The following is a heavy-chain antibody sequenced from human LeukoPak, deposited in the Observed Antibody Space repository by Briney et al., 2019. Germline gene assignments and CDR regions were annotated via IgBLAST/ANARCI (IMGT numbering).Heavy chain of an antibody. CDR2: IYWNDDN. D-gene: IGHD3-16*01. CDR3: AHSTFDSGNSYFDQ. V-gene: IGHV2-5*01. CDR1: GFSLNTRGVG. Sequence: SGPTLVKPTQTLTLTRTFSGFSLNTRGVGVAWIRQPPGKALEWLALIYWNDDNRYSPSLKRRLTITKDTSKNQVVLTMTNMDPVDTATYYCAHSTFDSGNSYFDQWGQGTLVTVSS. J-gene: IGHJ4*02.